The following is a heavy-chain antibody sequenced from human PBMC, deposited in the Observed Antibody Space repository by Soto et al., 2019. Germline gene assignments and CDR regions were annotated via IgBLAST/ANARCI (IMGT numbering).Heavy chain of an antibody. D-gene: IGHD2-21*02. V-gene: IGHV2-5*02. CDR1: GLSLRTTGVG. CDR3: VQSPCGGDCLEIYSSHAYNGLDV. J-gene: IGHJ6*02. CDR2: LYWDDAK. Sequence: QVTLKESGPTLVKPTQTLTLTCTVSGLSLRTTGVGVGWVRQPPGKALEWLALLYWDDAKRYSPSLRSRLTIAKDISEKQVVLTMTNMDTVDTATYYCVQSPCGGDCLEIYSSHAYNGLDVWGQGTTVTVSS.